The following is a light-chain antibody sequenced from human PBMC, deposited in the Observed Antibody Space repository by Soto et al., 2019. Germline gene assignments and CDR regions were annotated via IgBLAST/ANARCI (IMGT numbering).Light chain of an antibody. V-gene: IGLV2-14*01. J-gene: IGLJ2*01. Sequence: QSALTQPASVSGSPGQSITISCTGISSDVGGYNYVSWYQQYPDKAPELMIYDGSHRRPGVFNRFSGSKSGNTASLSISRLQAEDEADYYCYSYTRIGTVLFCRGTKLTGL. CDR1: SSDVGGYNY. CDR3: YSYTRIGTVL. CDR2: DGS.